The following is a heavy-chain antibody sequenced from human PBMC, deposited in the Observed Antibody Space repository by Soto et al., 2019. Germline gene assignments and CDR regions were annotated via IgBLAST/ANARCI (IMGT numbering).Heavy chain of an antibody. CDR2: ISPKSGAT. V-gene: IGHV1-2*02. D-gene: IGHD1-1*01. Sequence: ASVKVSCKASGYTFIDYYMHWVRQAPGQGFEWLGRISPKSGATNYAQKFQGRVTMTWDTSLNTAYMELSSLISADTAVYYCARGRESYNWNDVGYWGQGTLVTVS. CDR3: ARGRESYNWNDVGY. J-gene: IGHJ4*02. CDR1: GYTFIDYY.